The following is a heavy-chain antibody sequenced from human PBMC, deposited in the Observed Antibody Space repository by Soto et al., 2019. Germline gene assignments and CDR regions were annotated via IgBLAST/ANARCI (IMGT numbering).Heavy chain of an antibody. J-gene: IGHJ5*02. CDR1: GFTVSNSY. CDR2: IYSGGGT. V-gene: IGHV3-66*01. D-gene: IGHD4-17*01. Sequence: EVQLVESGGGLVQPGGSLRLSCAASGFTVSNSYMRWVRQAPGKGLEYVSVIYSGGGTYYADSVKGRFTISRDNSKNTLYLQMNSLGAEDTAVYYCARSPTRTNYADYFDPWGQGTLVTVSS. CDR3: ARSPTRTNYADYFDP.